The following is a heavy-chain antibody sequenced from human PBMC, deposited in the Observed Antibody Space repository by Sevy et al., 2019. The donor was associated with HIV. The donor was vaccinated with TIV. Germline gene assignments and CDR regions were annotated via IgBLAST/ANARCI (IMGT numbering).Heavy chain of an antibody. CDR3: AREGYSSSWYGGFDY. D-gene: IGHD6-13*01. CDR1: GFIFSSYA. Sequence: GGSLRLSCEASGFIFSSYAMHWVRQAPGKGLEWVAVISYDGSNKYYADSVKGRFTISRDNSKNTLDLQMNSLRAEDTAVYYCAREGYSSSWYGGFDYWGQGTLVTVSS. V-gene: IGHV3-30*04. J-gene: IGHJ4*02. CDR2: ISYDGSNK.